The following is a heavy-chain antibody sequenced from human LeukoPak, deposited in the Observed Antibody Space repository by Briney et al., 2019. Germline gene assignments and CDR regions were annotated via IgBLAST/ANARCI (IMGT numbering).Heavy chain of an antibody. CDR3: ARLRRNSDRSGFYYNDDY. D-gene: IGHD3-22*01. V-gene: IGHV3-21*06. J-gene: IGHJ4*02. Sequence: GGSLRLSCAASGFTFCSYRFNWVRQAPGKGLEWVSSINTVGPYIYYADSVWGRFTISSVNAENSLWLQMNVLRAQDWAFYYCARLRRNSDRSGFYYNDDYWGQGTLVTVSS. CDR1: GFTFCSYR. CDR2: INTVGPYI.